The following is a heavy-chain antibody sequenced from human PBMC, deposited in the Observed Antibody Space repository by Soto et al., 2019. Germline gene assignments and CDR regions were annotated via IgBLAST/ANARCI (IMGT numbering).Heavy chain of an antibody. CDR2: IYYSGST. J-gene: IGHJ5*02. CDR1: GGSISSGGYY. V-gene: IGHV4-31*03. Sequence: PSETLSLTCTVSGGSISSGGYYWSWIRQHPGKGLEWIGYIYYSGSTYYNPSLKSRVTISVDTSKNQFSLKLSSVTAADTAVYYFARDPVERPNWFDPWGQGTLVTVSS. CDR3: ARDPVERPNWFDP.